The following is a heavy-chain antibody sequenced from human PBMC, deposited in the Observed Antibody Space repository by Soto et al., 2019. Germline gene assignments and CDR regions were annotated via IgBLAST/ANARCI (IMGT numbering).Heavy chain of an antibody. V-gene: IGHV3-23*01. CDR1: GFPFSSYA. CDR3: ARALTRSGYYESFDY. J-gene: IGHJ4*02. Sequence: PGGSLRLSCVASGFPFSSYAMSWVRQTPGKGLEWVSGISGSGGRTYYADSVKGRFTISRDNSNNTLSLQMHILRVEDTGVYYGARALTRSGYYESFDYWGQGTLVTVSS. D-gene: IGHD3-22*01. CDR2: ISGSGGRT.